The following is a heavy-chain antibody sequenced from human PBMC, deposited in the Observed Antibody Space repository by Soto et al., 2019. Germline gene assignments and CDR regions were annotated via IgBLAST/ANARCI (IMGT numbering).Heavy chain of an antibody. CDR3: ARDASRIDTYYYGMDV. CDR1: GFTFSSYG. Sequence: GGSLRLSCAASGFTFSSYGMHWVRQAPGKGLEWVAVIWYDGSNKYYADSVKGRFTISRDNSKNTLYLQMNSLRAEDTAVYYCARDASRIDTYYYGMDVWGQGTTVTVS. J-gene: IGHJ6*02. V-gene: IGHV3-33*01. D-gene: IGHD3-9*01. CDR2: IWYDGSNK.